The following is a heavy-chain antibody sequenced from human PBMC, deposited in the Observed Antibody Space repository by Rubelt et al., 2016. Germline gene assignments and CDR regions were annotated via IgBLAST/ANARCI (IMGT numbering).Heavy chain of an antibody. CDR2: IKHSGST. CDR1: GGSFSGYY. D-gene: IGHD3-3*01. J-gene: IGHJ4*02. CDR3: ARERDFWSSYYSKDYFDY. Sequence: QVQLQQWGAGLLKPSETLSLTCAVYGGSFSGYYWSWIRQPPGKGLEWIGEIKHSGSTNYNPSLMDRVTIVVDTSKNQFSLKLSSVTAADTAVYYCARERDFWSSYYSKDYFDYWGQGTLVTVSS. V-gene: IGHV4-34*01.